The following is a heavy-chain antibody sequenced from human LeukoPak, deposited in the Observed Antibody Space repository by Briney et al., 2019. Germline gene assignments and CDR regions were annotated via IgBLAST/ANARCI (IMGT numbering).Heavy chain of an antibody. CDR1: GFTFSSYG. J-gene: IGHJ4*02. CDR2: ISGSGGST. V-gene: IGHV3-23*01. CDR3: AKDHAPDYYGSGTLN. D-gene: IGHD3-10*01. Sequence: GGSLRLSCAASGFTFSSYGMSWVRQAPGKGLEWVSAISGSGGSTYYADSVKGRFTISRDNSKNTLYLQMNSLRAEDTAVYYCAKDHAPDYYGSGTLNWGQGTLVTVSS.